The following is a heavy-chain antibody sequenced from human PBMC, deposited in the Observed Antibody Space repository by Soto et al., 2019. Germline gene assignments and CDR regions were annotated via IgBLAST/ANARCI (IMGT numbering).Heavy chain of an antibody. J-gene: IGHJ4*02. CDR1: GFTFSSYG. V-gene: IGHV3-30*03. Sequence: QVQLVESGGGVVQPGRSLRLSCAASGFTFSSYGMHWVRQAPGKGLEWVAVISYDGSNKYYADSVKGRFTISRDNSKNTLYLQMHSLRAEDTAVYYWAPSMGLRDPFDYWGQGTLVTVSS. CDR2: ISYDGSNK. CDR3: APSMGLRDPFDY. D-gene: IGHD4-17*01.